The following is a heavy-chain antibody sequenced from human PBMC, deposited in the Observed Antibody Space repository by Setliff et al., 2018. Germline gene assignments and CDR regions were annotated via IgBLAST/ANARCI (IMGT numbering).Heavy chain of an antibody. J-gene: IGHJ4*02. CDR1: GFTFSDYY. V-gene: IGHV3-11*04. CDR2: ISRGGNTI. Sequence: GGSLRLSCAASGFTFSDYYMNWIRQAPGKGLEWVSYISRGGNTIYYADSVKGRFTISRDNAKNSLYLQMNSLGAEDTAVYYCARDFGSHFFDYWGQGTLVTVSS. CDR3: ARDFGSHFFDY. D-gene: IGHD3-16*01.